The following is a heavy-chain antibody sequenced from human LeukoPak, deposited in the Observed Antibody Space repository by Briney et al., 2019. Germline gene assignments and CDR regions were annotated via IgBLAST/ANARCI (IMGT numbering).Heavy chain of an antibody. J-gene: IGHJ6*03. D-gene: IGHD5-18*01. CDR1: GGSISSSSYY. CDR2: IYYSGST. V-gene: IGHV4-39*01. CDR3: ARIYSYGYGDGWTGGYYYYYYMDV. Sequence: PSETLSLTCTVSGGSISSSSYYWGWIRQPPGKGLEWIGSIYYSGSTYYNPSLKSRVTISVDTSKNQFSLKLSSVTAADTAVYYCARIYSYGYGDGWTGGYYYYYYMDVWGKGTTVTISS.